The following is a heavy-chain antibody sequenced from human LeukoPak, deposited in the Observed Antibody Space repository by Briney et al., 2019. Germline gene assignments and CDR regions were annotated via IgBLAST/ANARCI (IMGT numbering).Heavy chain of an antibody. V-gene: IGHV5-51*01. J-gene: IGHJ4*02. D-gene: IGHD2-15*01. CDR3: ARPGCSGGSCLSWDY. Sequence: IYPGDSDTRYSPSFQGQVTISADKSISTAYLQWSSLKASDTAMYYCARPGCSGGSCLSWDYWGQGTLVTVSS. CDR2: IYPGDSDT.